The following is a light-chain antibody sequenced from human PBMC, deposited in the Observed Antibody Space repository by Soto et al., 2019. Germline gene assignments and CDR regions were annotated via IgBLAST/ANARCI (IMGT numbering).Light chain of an antibody. J-gene: IGLJ1*01. CDR2: DVA. CDR3: VSFTSSTTYV. Sequence: QSALTQPASVSGSPGQSITISCTGTSNDVGIYNFVSWYQQHPGKPPKLIIYDVATRPSGVSNRFSGSKSGSTASLIISRLQTEDEADYYCVSFTSSTTYVFGSGTKLTVL. CDR1: SNDVGIYNF. V-gene: IGLV2-14*03.